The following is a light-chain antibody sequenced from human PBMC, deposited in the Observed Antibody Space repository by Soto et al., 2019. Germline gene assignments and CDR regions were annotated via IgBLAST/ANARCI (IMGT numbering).Light chain of an antibody. CDR2: GAS. CDR1: QSVSSN. J-gene: IGKJ1*01. CDR3: LQQNSYPPT. V-gene: IGKV3-15*01. Sequence: EIVMTQAPATLSVSPGERSTLSCMASQSVSSNLVWYKHRPGQXPRXXIYGASTRATDIPARFRGSGSGTELTLTISSLKPEDFETDDCLQQNSYPPTFVQGTKVDIK.